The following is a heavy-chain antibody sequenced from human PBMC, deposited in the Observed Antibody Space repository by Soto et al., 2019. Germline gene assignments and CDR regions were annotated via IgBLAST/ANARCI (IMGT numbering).Heavy chain of an antibody. J-gene: IGHJ4*02. V-gene: IGHV4-31*03. D-gene: IGHD5-12*01. CDR3: ARGPIVDTYAPSYYFDY. CDR2: IYYSGST. Sequence: SLTCTVSGGSISSGGYYWSWIRQHPGKGLEWIGYIYYSGSTYYNPSLKSRVTISVDTSKNQFSLKLSSVTAADTAVYYCARGPIVDTYAPSYYFDYWGQGTLVTVSS. CDR1: GGSISSGGYY.